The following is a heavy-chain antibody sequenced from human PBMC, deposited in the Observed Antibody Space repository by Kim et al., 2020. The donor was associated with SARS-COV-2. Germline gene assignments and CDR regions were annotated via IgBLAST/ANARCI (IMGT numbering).Heavy chain of an antibody. CDR2: ISSSSSYT. J-gene: IGHJ4*02. CDR3: ARGDYYGSGQLDY. Sequence: GGSLRLSCAASGFTFSDYYMSWIRQAPGKGLEWVSYISSSSSYTNYADSVKGRFTISRDNAKNSLYLQMNSLRAEDTAVYYCARGDYYGSGQLDYWGQGTLVTVSS. D-gene: IGHD3-10*01. CDR1: GFTFSDYY. V-gene: IGHV3-11*05.